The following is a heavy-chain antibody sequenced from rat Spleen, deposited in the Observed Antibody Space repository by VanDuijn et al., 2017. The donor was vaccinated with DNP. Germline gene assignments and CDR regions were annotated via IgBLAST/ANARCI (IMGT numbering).Heavy chain of an antibody. V-gene: IGHV5-58*01. J-gene: IGHJ2*01. Sequence: EVQLVESGGGLVEPGTSLKLSCLASGFTFSNYWMYWIRQVPGKGLEWVASINTDGGSTYYPDSVKGRFTISRDNAKSTLYLQMDSLRSEETATYYCAKAGGYSPWYFDYWGQGVMVTVSS. CDR2: INTDGGST. CDR1: GFTFSNYW. D-gene: IGHD1-11*01. CDR3: AKAGGYSPWYFDY.